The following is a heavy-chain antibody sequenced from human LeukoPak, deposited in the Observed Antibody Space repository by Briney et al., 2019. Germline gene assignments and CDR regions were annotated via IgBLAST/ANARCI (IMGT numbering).Heavy chain of an antibody. CDR1: GYSFTSYW. J-gene: IGHJ4*02. CDR3: ACGYTFGQGAFDY. D-gene: IGHD5-18*01. Sequence: GESLKISCKGCGYSFTSYWIGWVRQLPGKALECMGIIYPGDSDTRYSPSFQGQVTISADKSITTAYLQWSSLKASDTAIYYCACGYTFGQGAFDYWGQGTLVTVSS. CDR2: IYPGDSDT. V-gene: IGHV5-51*01.